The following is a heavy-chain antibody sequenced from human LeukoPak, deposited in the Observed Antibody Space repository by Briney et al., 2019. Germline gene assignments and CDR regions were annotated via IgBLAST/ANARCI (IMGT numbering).Heavy chain of an antibody. Sequence: ASVKVSCKASGYTFTGYYIHWVRQAPGQGLEWMGWINPNSGGTNYAQNFQGRVTMTRDTSISTAYMELSRLRSDDTAVYYCARGDDSSGYYLYYFDYWGQGTLVTVSS. V-gene: IGHV1-2*02. CDR3: ARGDDSSGYYLYYFDY. J-gene: IGHJ4*02. CDR1: GYTFTGYY. CDR2: INPNSGGT. D-gene: IGHD3-22*01.